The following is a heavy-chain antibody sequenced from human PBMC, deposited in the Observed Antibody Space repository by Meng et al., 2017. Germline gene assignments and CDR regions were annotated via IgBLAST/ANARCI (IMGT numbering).Heavy chain of an antibody. J-gene: IGHJ4*02. V-gene: IGHV7-4-1*02. CDR2: IDTKTGNP. CDR3: TRDGYSDCSRTSCFDS. CDR1: GSPPTSYA. Sequence: QLHVCPSRSGLRKPWSSVKVSCKASGSPPTSYAINWLRQAPGQGLQWMGWIDTKTGNPTYVPGFTGRLVFSLDTSVSTAYLQISGLKADDTAVYYCTRDGYSDCSRTSCFDSWGQGTLVTVSS. D-gene: IGHD2-2*01.